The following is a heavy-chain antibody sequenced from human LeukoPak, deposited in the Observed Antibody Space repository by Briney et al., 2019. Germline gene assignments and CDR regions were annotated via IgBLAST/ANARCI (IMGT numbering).Heavy chain of an antibody. D-gene: IGHD2-2*01. CDR3: ARTLGYCSSTSCYFAEYFQH. Sequence: PSETLSLTCAVYGGSFSSYYWSWIRQPPGKGLEWIGEINHSGSTNYNPSLKSRVTISVDTSKNQFSLKLSSVTAADTAVYYCARTLGYCSSTSCYFAEYFQHWGQGTLVSVSS. CDR1: GGSFSSYY. V-gene: IGHV4-34*01. J-gene: IGHJ1*01. CDR2: INHSGST.